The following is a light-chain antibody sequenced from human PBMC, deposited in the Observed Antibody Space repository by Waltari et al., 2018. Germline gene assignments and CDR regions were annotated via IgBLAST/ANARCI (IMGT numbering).Light chain of an antibody. CDR2: WAS. J-gene: IGKJ4*01. V-gene: IGKV4-1*01. CDR1: QTVLHSSNNKNY. CDR3: QQYYNTPLT. Sequence: DIVMTQSPDSLAVSLGERATINCKSTQTVLHSSNNKNYLAWYQQKPGQPPKLLIYWASTRESGVPDRFSGSGSRTDFTLTISSLQAEDVAVYYCQQYYNTPLTFGGGTKVEIK.